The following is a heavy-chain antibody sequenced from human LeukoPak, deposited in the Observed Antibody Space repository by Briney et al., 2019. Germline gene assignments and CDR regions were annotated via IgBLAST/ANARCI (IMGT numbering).Heavy chain of an antibody. CDR2: FDPEDGET. CDR1: GYTLTELS. Sequence: ASVKVSCKVSGYTLTELSMQWERQAPGKGLEWMGGFDPEDGETIYAQKFQGRVTMTEDTSTDTAYMELSSLRSEDAAVYYCATGVYRRSSRYGMDVWGQGTTVTVSS. D-gene: IGHD3-16*02. V-gene: IGHV1-24*01. CDR3: ATGVYRRSSRYGMDV. J-gene: IGHJ6*02.